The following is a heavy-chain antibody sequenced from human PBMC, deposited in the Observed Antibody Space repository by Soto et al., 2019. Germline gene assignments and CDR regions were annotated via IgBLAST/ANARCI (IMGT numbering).Heavy chain of an antibody. CDR1: GYTFTNYG. CDR2: ISVFNGNT. V-gene: IGHV1-18*01. Sequence: QVQLVQSGAEVKKPGASVKVSCKASGYTFTNYGISWVRQAPGQGLEWMGWISVFNGNTNYAQKLQGRVTMTTDTSTSPAYMELRSLRSADTAVYYCATGYYGSGSPFDYWGQGTLVTVSS. CDR3: ATGYYGSGSPFDY. J-gene: IGHJ4*02. D-gene: IGHD3-10*01.